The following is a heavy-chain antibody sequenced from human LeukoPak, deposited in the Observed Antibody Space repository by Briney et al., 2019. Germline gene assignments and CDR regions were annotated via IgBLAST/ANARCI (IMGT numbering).Heavy chain of an antibody. CDR2: IIPIFGPA. CDR1: GGTFSSYA. Sequence: VKVSCKASGGTFSSYAISWVRQAPGQGLEWMGRIIPIFGPANYAQKFQGRVTITTDESTSTAYMELSSLRSEDTAVYYCARSPYRKSYAAFDYWGQGTLVTVSS. D-gene: IGHD2-2*01. J-gene: IGHJ4*02. V-gene: IGHV1-69*13. CDR3: ARSPYRKSYAAFDY.